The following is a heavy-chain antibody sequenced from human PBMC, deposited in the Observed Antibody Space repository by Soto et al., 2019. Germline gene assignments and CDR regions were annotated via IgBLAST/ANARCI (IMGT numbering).Heavy chain of an antibody. CDR3: ASGSYDSSGYYYLDY. CDR2: IIPIFGTA. Sequence: SEKVSCKASGGTFSSYAISWVRQAPGQGLEWMGGIIPIFGTANYAQKFQGRVTITADESTSTAYMELSSLRSEDTAVYYCASGSYDSSGYYYLDYWGQGTLVTVSS. V-gene: IGHV1-69*13. CDR1: GGTFSSYA. J-gene: IGHJ4*02. D-gene: IGHD3-22*01.